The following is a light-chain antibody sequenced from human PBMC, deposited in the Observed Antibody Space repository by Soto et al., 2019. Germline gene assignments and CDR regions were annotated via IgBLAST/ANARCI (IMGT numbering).Light chain of an antibody. CDR1: QSVSSY. CDR3: QQYGSSPWT. J-gene: IGKJ1*01. V-gene: IGKV3-20*01. Sequence: EIVLTQSPGTLSLSPGERATLSCRASQSVSSYLAWYQQKPDQAPRLLIYGASSRATDIPDRFSGSGSGTDFTLTISRLEPEDFAVYYCQQYGSSPWTFGQGTKVEIK. CDR2: GAS.